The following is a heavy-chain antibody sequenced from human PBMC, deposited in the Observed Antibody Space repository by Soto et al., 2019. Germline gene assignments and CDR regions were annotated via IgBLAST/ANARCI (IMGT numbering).Heavy chain of an antibody. J-gene: IGHJ4*02. CDR3: ARHGYYDSSGYSATPFDY. CDR2: IYYSGST. V-gene: IGHV4-39*01. CDR1: GGSISSSSYY. Sequence: QLQLQESGPGLVKPSETLSLTCTVSGGSISSSSYYWGWIRQPPGKGLEWIGSIYYSGSTYYNPSLKSRVTISVDTSKNQFSLKLSSVTAADTAVYYCARHGYYDSSGYSATPFDYWGQGTLVTVSS. D-gene: IGHD3-22*01.